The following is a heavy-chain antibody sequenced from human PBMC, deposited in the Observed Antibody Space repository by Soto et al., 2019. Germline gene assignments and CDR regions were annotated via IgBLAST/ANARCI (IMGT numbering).Heavy chain of an antibody. CDR2: IIPIFGTA. D-gene: IGHD3-22*01. CDR3: ARPRDYYDSSGYYYPRADAFDI. J-gene: IGHJ3*02. CDR1: GGTFSSYA. Sequence: QVQLVQSGAEVKKPGSSVKVSCKASGGTFSSYAISWVRQAPGQGLEWMGGIIPIFGTANYAQKFQGRVTITADESTSTAYMELSSLRSEDTAVYYCARPRDYYDSSGYYYPRADAFDIWGQGTMVTVSS. V-gene: IGHV1-69*01.